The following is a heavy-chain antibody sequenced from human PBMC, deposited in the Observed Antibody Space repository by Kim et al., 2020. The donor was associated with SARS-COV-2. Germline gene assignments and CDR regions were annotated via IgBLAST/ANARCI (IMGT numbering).Heavy chain of an antibody. Sequence: SETLSLTCTVSGASISSYYWSWIRQPPGKGLEWLGFISYSGSTNYNPSLKSRLTISVDTSKNKFSLKVSSVSAADTALDYCARGGGRDGYNPLDYWGQGTLVTVSS. V-gene: IGHV4-59*01. J-gene: IGHJ4*02. CDR1: GASISSYY. CDR2: ISYSGST. D-gene: IGHD2-15*01. CDR3: ARGGGRDGYNPLDY.